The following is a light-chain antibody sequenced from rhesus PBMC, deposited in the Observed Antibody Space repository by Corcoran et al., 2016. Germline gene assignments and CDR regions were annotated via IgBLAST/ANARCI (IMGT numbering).Light chain of an antibody. CDR3: QHGYGTPFT. Sequence: DIQMTQSPSSLSASVGERVTITYRASENVNNYLNWYQQKQGKAPKTLFYKASHLQSGVPSRFSGSGSGTDYTFTISSLQPEDFATYYCQHGYGTPFTFGPGTKLDIK. V-gene: IGKV1-74*01. CDR2: KAS. CDR1: ENVNNY. J-gene: IGKJ3*01.